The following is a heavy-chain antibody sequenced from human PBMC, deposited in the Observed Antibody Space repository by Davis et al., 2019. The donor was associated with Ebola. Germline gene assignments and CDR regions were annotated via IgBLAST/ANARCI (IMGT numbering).Heavy chain of an antibody. D-gene: IGHD4-17*01. V-gene: IGHV1-8*01. CDR1: GYTFTSYD. J-gene: IGHJ6*02. Sequence: ASVKVSCMASGYTFTSYDINCVRHATGQGLEWMGWMNPNCGNTGYAQKFQGRGTMTRNTSISTAYMELSSLRSEDTAVYYCATGWGYGDYDVDYYYYGMDVWGQGTTVTVSS. CDR3: ATGWGYGDYDVDYYYYGMDV. CDR2: MNPNCGNT.